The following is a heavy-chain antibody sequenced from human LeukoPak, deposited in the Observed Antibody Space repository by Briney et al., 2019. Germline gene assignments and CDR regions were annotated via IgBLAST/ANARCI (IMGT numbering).Heavy chain of an antibody. J-gene: IGHJ4*02. Sequence: GGSLRLSCAASGFTFSDYYMSWIRQAPGKGLEWVSYISSSGSTIYYADSVKGRFTISRDNAKNSLYLQMNSLRSEDTAVYYCARDDRMTPFDYWGQGTLVTVSS. CDR1: GFTFSDYY. CDR2: ISSSGSTI. V-gene: IGHV3-11*01. CDR3: ARDDRMTPFDY.